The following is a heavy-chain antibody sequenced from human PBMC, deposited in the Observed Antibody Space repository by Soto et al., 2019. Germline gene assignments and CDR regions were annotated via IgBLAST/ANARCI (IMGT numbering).Heavy chain of an antibody. CDR1: GFTFSSYW. CDR3: ASLISDY. CDR2: ISGDGTSL. Sequence: EVQLVESGGGLVQPGGSLRLSCAASGFTFSSYWMHWVRQDPGKGLVWVSRISGDGTSLSYADSVKGRFTISRDNAKNMLYLQMNSLRVEDTAVYYCASLISDYWGQGTPVTVSS. V-gene: IGHV3-74*01. D-gene: IGHD2-8*01. J-gene: IGHJ4*02.